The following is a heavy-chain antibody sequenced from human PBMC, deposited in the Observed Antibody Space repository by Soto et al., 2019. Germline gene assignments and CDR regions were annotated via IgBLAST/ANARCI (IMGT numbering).Heavy chain of an antibody. CDR1: GYTFTSYA. CDR3: ARDLGPGVASAVFYWFNP. D-gene: IGHD6-13*01. Sequence: QAQLVQSGAEVKKPGASVNVSCYASGYTFTSYAMSCVRQAPGQGLEWMGWMSTYNGNTKYAQRFQGRATMTTDASTTTGYLELRNLTSDDTAVYYCARDLGPGVASAVFYWFNPWGQGTLVTVSS. CDR2: MSTYNGNT. V-gene: IGHV1-18*01. J-gene: IGHJ5*02.